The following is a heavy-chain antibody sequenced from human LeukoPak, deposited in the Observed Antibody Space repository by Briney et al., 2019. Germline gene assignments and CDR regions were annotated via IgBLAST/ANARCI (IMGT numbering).Heavy chain of an antibody. CDR3: ANRLSGLAFDI. Sequence: PGGSLRLSCAASGFTFSSYAMHWVRQAPGKGLEWVAVISYDGSNKYYADSVKGRFTISRDNSKNTLYLQMNSLRAEDTAVYYCANRLSGLAFDIWGQGTMVTVSS. D-gene: IGHD6-25*01. CDR2: ISYDGSNK. J-gene: IGHJ3*02. V-gene: IGHV3-30-3*01. CDR1: GFTFSSYA.